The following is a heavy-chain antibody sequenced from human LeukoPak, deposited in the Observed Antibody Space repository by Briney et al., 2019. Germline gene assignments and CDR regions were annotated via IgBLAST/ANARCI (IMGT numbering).Heavy chain of an antibody. D-gene: IGHD4-17*01. V-gene: IGHV4-39*07. J-gene: IGHJ4*02. Sequence: PSETLSLTCTVSGGSISGSSYYWGWIRQPPGKGLEWIGSIYYSGSTYYNPSLKSRVTIPVDTSKNQFSLKLSSVTAADTAVYYCARENGAYFDYWGQGTLVTVSS. CDR1: GGSISGSSYY. CDR2: IYYSGST. CDR3: ARENGAYFDY.